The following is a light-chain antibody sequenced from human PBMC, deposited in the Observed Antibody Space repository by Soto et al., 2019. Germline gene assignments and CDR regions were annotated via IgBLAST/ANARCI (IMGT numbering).Light chain of an antibody. J-gene: IGKJ5*01. V-gene: IGKV1-5*01. CDR1: QSISSW. CDR2: DAS. CDR3: QQYNSYIT. Sequence: DIQMTQSPSTLSASVGDSVTITFRASQSISSWLAWYQQKPGKAPKLLIYDASSLESGVPSRFSGSGSGTEFTLTISSLQPDDFATYYCQQYNSYITFGQGTRLEIK.